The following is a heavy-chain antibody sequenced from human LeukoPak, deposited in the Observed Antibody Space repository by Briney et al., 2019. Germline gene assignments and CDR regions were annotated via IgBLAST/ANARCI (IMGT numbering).Heavy chain of an antibody. J-gene: IGHJ4*02. CDR2: INSDGSST. CDR3: ARLYRSSLGLDY. V-gene: IGHV3-74*01. CDR1: GFTFSSYW. Sequence: PGGSLRLSCAASGFTFSSYWMHWVRQAPGKGLVWVSRINSDGSSTTYADSAKGRFTISRDNAKNTLYLQMNSLRAADTAVYYCARLYRSSLGLDYWGQGSLVTVSS. D-gene: IGHD6-6*01.